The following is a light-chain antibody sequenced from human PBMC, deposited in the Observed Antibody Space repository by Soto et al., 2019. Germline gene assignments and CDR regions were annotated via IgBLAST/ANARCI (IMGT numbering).Light chain of an antibody. CDR3: KQYNNWPRA. V-gene: IGKV3-15*01. J-gene: IGKJ1*01. CDR2: GAS. Sequence: EIVMTQSPSTLSGTPGERATLSCRASQSVSSNLAWYQQKPGQAPRLLIYGASTRTTGIPARFSGSGSGTEFTLTISSLQFEDFAVYSCKQYNNWPRAFGQGTKVDI. CDR1: QSVSSN.